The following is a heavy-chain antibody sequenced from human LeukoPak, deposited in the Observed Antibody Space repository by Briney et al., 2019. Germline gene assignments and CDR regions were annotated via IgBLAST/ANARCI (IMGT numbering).Heavy chain of an antibody. CDR3: ARDGPRYSFDY. CDR1: GFTFTNYA. J-gene: IGHJ4*02. Sequence: GGSLRLSCAASGFTFTNYALHWVRQAPGKGLEWVAVISCDGTNKYYADSVKGRFTISRDNSKNTLYLQMNSLRAEDTAVYYCARDGPRYSFDYWGQGTLVTVSS. CDR2: ISCDGTNK. V-gene: IGHV3-30*14.